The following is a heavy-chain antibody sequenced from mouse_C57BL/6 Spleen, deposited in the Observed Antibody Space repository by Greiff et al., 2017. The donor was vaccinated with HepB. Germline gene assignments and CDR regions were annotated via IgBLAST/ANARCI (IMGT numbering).Heavy chain of an antibody. V-gene: IGHV1-26*01. J-gene: IGHJ3*01. CDR3: ASQPSWFAY. CDR2: INPNNGGT. Sequence: VQLQQSGPELVKPGASVKISCKASGYTFTDYYMNWVKQSHGKSLEWIGDINPNNGGTSYNQKFKGKATLTVDKSSSTAYMELRSLTSEDSAVYYCASQPSWFAYWGQGTLVTVSA. CDR1: GYTFTDYY.